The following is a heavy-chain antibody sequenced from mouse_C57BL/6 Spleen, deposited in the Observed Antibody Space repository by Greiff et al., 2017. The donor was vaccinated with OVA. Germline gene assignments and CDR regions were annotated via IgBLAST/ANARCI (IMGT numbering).Heavy chain of an antibody. J-gene: IGHJ4*01. V-gene: IGHV5-6*01. D-gene: IGHD2-3*01. CDR3: ARDGSYAMDY. CDR2: ISSGGSYT. Sequence: EVQGVESGGDLVKPGGSLKLSCAASGFTFSSYGMSWVRQTPDKRLEWVATISSGGSYTYYPDSVKGRFTISRDNAKNTLYLQMSSLKSEDTAMYYCARDGSYAMDYWGQGTSVTVSS. CDR1: GFTFSSYG.